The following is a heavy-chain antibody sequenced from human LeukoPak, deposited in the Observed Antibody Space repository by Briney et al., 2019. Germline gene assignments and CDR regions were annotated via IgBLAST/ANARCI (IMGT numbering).Heavy chain of an antibody. CDR1: GFTFSSYG. CDR2: ISYDGNIK. CDR3: ASCFYGSGSYTNYFAY. D-gene: IGHD3-10*01. J-gene: IGHJ4*02. V-gene: IGHV3-30*19. Sequence: GRSLRLSCAASGFTFSSYGMHWVRQAPGKGLEWVAVISYDGNIKYYADSVKGRFTISRDNSKNTLDLQVNSLRVEDTAVYYCASCFYGSGSYTNYFAYWGQGTLVTVSS.